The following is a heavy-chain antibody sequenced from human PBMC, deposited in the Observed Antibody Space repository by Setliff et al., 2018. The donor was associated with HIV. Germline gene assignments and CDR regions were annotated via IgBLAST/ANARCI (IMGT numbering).Heavy chain of an antibody. D-gene: IGHD1-26*01. Sequence: SETLSLTCTVSGGSISTTSYYWGWIRQSPEKGLEWIGTVYYSGNTYYNPSLKSRVTISVDTSKSQFSLNLSSVTAADTAVYYCARGPTPGIWYSGTFRYWYFDVWGRGTLVTVSS. J-gene: IGHJ2*01. CDR2: VYYSGNT. CDR1: GGSISTTSYY. CDR3: ARGPTPGIWYSGTFRYWYFDV. V-gene: IGHV4-39*07.